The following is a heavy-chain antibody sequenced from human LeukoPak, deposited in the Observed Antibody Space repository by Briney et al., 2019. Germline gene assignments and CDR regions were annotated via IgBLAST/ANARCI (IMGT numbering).Heavy chain of an antibody. J-gene: IGHJ3*02. V-gene: IGHV3-23*01. CDR3: ARDSMYNWNAHAFDI. Sequence: GGSLRLSCAASGFTFSSYAMSWVRQAPGKGLEWVSAISGSGGSTYYADSVKGRFTISRDNAKNSLYLQMNSLRAEDTAVYYCARDSMYNWNAHAFDIWGQGTMVTVSS. CDR2: ISGSGGST. CDR1: GFTFSSYA. D-gene: IGHD1-1*01.